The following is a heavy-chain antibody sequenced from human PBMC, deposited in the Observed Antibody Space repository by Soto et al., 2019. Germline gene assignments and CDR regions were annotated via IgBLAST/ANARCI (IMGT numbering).Heavy chain of an antibody. CDR2: ISYDGSNR. Sequence: QVQLVESGGGVVQPGRSLRLSCAASGFTFSSYGIHWVRKAAGKGLEWVAVISYDGSNRYYADSVKGRITISRDNSKNTLYLQINSLRAEDTAAYFCAKGGYYDSSGYLGWLLYWGQGILVTVSS. CDR3: AKGGYYDSSGYLGWLLY. D-gene: IGHD3-22*01. J-gene: IGHJ4*02. CDR1: GFTFSSYG. V-gene: IGHV3-30*18.